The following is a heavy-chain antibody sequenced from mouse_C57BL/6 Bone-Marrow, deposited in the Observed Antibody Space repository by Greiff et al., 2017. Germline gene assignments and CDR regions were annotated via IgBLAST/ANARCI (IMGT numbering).Heavy chain of an antibody. CDR3: AKNCRTTVHFDV. CDR1: GFSLTSYG. D-gene: IGHD1-1*01. Sequence: VQGVESGPGLVQPSQSLSITCTVSGFSLTSYGVHWVRQSPGKGLEWLGVIWRGGNTDYNAAFMSRLSITKDNSKRQVFFKMNSLQADDTAIYYCAKNCRTTVHFDVWGTGTTVTVSS. CDR2: IWRGGNT. J-gene: IGHJ1*03. V-gene: IGHV2-5*01.